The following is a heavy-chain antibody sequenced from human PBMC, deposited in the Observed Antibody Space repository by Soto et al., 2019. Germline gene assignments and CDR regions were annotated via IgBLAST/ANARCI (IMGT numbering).Heavy chain of an antibody. Sequence: QVQLVQSGAEVKKPGSSVQVSCKASGGTFSSYTISWVRQAPGQGLEWMGRIVPIRGIANYAQKCQGRATITADKSTSTAYMELCSLRSEDTAVYYCAKWGDGYNSGFDYWGQGTLVTVSS. CDR2: IVPIRGIA. J-gene: IGHJ4*02. CDR1: GGTFSSYT. V-gene: IGHV1-69*02. CDR3: AKWGDGYNSGFDY. D-gene: IGHD5-12*01.